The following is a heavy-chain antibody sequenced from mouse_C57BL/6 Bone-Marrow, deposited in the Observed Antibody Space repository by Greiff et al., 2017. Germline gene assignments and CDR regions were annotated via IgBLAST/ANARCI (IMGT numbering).Heavy chain of an antibody. D-gene: IGHD2-5*01. J-gene: IGHJ3*01. CDR1: GFTFSDYG. Sequence: EVQLVESGGGLVKPGGSLKLSCAASGFTFSDYGMHWVRQGPEKGLEWVAYISPGSGTINYADTVKGRFTISRDNANNTVFLQLTSLRSEDSAMYYCARGSNYLFAYWGQGTLVTVSA. CDR3: ARGSNYLFAY. CDR2: ISPGSGTI. V-gene: IGHV5-17*01.